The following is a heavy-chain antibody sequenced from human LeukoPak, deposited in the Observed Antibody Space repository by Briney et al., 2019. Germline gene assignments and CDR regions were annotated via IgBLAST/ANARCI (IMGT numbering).Heavy chain of an antibody. V-gene: IGHV5-51*01. CDR1: GYSFTSYW. Sequence: GESLRISCKGSGYSFTSYWIGWVRQMPGKGLEWMGIIYPGDSDTRYSPSFQGQVTISADKSISAAYLQWSSLKASDTAVYYCARTTDYLNWFDPWGQGTLVTVSS. D-gene: IGHD4-11*01. J-gene: IGHJ5*02. CDR2: IYPGDSDT. CDR3: ARTTDYLNWFDP.